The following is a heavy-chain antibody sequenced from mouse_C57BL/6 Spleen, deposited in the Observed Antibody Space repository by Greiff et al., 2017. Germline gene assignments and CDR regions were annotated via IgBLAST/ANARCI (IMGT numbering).Heavy chain of an antibody. Sequence: EVKLMESGGGLVKPGGSLKLSCAASGFTFSSYAMSWVRQTPEKRLEWVATISDGGSYTYYPDTVKGRFTISRDNAKNNLYLQMSHLKSEDTAMYYCARDRSNYWFDYWGQGTTLTVSS. CDR3: ARDRSNYWFDY. CDR1: GFTFSSYA. D-gene: IGHD2-5*01. V-gene: IGHV5-4*01. J-gene: IGHJ2*01. CDR2: ISDGGSYT.